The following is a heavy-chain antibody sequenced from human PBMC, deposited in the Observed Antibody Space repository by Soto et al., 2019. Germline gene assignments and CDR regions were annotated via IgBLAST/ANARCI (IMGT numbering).Heavy chain of an antibody. CDR1: GGTFSSYA. D-gene: IGHD2-2*02. CDR2: IIPIFGTA. Sequence: GASVKVSCKASGGTFSSYAISWVRQAPGQGLEWMGGIIPIFGTANYAQKFQGRVTITADESTSTAYMELSSLRSEDTAVYYCAREWECGSSTSCYTSGLNWFDPWGQGTLVTVSS. CDR3: AREWECGSSTSCYTSGLNWFDP. J-gene: IGHJ5*02. V-gene: IGHV1-69*13.